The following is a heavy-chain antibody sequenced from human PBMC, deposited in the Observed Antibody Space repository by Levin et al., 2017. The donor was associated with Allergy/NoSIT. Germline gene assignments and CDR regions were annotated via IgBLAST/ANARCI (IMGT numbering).Heavy chain of an antibody. J-gene: IGHJ5*02. CDR3: ARRESSSFYLWFDP. CDR2: IDPSDSYT. D-gene: IGHD6-13*01. Sequence: GESLKISCKGSGYSFTNYWINWVRQMPGKSLEWMGRIDPSDSYTNYSPSFQGHVTISADKSISTAYLQWSSLKASGTAMYYCARRESSSFYLWFDPWGQGTLVTVSS. V-gene: IGHV5-10-1*01. CDR1: GYSFTNYW.